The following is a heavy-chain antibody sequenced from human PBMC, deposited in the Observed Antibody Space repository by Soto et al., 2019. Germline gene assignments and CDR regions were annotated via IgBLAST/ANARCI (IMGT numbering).Heavy chain of an antibody. CDR2: ISGSGGST. J-gene: IGHJ4*02. D-gene: IGHD1-26*01. CDR1: GFTFSSYA. CDR3: AKGYSGPHTPFDY. V-gene: IGHV3-23*01. Sequence: GGSLRLSCAASGFTFSSYAMSWVRQAPGKGLEWVSAISGSGGSTYYADPVKGRFTISRDNSKNTLYLQMNSLRAEDTAVYYCAKGYSGPHTPFDYWGQGTLVTVSS.